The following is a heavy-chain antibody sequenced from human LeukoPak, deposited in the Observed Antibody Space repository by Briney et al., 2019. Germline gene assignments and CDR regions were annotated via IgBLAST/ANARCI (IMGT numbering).Heavy chain of an antibody. Sequence: SETLSLTCAVYGGSFSGYYWSWIRQPPGKGLEWIGEINHSGSTNYNPSLKSRVTISVDTSKNQFSLKLSSVTAADTAVYYCARYLKWRSGLYYFDYWGQGTLVTVSS. CDR2: INHSGST. V-gene: IGHV4-34*01. CDR1: GGSFSGYY. D-gene: IGHD2-15*01. CDR3: ARYLKWRSGLYYFDY. J-gene: IGHJ4*02.